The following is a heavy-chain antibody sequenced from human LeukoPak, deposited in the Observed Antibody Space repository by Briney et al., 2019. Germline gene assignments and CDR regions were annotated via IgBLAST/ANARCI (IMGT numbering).Heavy chain of an antibody. CDR2: INPDGYEE. J-gene: IGHJ3*02. D-gene: IGHD3-16*01. CDR3: ARYYDPAVGDAFDI. CDR1: GFRFGSDW. V-gene: IGHV3-7*01. Sequence: GGSLRLSCAASGFRFGSDWMTWVRQAPGKGLEWVANINPDGYEEYYVDSVRGRFTISRDNAKNSLYLQLNSLRAEDTAVYYCARYYDPAVGDAFDIWGQGTMVTVSS.